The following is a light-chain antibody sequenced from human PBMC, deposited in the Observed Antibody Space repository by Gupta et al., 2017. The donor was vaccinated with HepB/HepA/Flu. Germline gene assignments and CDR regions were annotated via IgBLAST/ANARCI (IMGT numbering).Light chain of an antibody. CDR3: NSYTSSSTLDYV. Sequence: HSALTQPASVSGSPGQSITISCTGTSNDVGAYTYVSWYQQHPGKAPKLMIYDVSNRPSGVSNRFSGSKSGNTASLTISGLQADDEADYYCNSYTSSSTLDYVFGTGTKVTVL. CDR1: SNDVGAYTY. V-gene: IGLV2-14*03. CDR2: DVS. J-gene: IGLJ1*01.